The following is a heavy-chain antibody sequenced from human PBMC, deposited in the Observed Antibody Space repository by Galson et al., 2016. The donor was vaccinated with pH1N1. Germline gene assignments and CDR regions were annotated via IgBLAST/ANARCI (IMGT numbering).Heavy chain of an antibody. Sequence: TLSLTCTVSGGSISSDGDYWPWIRQPAGKGLEWIGRVSGTGTTNYNPSLKSRGTISIDTSKNQLSLKMASVTAADTAVYFCARESLEWLIISGHRVELNWFDSWGQGTLVTVSS. CDR2: VSGTGTT. CDR1: GGSISSDGDY. D-gene: IGHD3-3*01. CDR3: ARESLEWLIISGHRVELNWFDS. V-gene: IGHV4-61*02. J-gene: IGHJ5*01.